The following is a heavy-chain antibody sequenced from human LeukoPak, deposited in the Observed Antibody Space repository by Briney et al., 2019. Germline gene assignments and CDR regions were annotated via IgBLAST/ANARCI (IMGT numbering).Heavy chain of an antibody. J-gene: IGHJ4*02. CDR1: GFTFSSYS. Sequence: PGGSLRLSCAASGFTFSSYSMNSVRQAPGKGLEWVSSISSSSSYIYYAESVKGRFTISRDNAKNSLYLQMNSLRAEDTAVYYCARDPRGGDPLWGQGTLVTVSS. V-gene: IGHV3-21*01. CDR2: ISSSSSYI. CDR3: ARDPRGGDPL. D-gene: IGHD2-21*02.